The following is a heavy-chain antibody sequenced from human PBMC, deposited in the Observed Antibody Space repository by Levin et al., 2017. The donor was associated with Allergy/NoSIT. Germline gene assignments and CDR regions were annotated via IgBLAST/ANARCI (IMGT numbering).Heavy chain of an antibody. CDR3: ARAFYYDSSGYFYFDY. Sequence: SCAASEFTFSTYTMNWVRQAPGKGLEWVSSISSSSTYIYYADSVKGRFTISRDNAKNSLYLQMNSLRAEDTAVYYCARAFYYDSSGYFYFDYWGQGTLVTVSS. CDR2: ISSSSTYI. V-gene: IGHV3-21*01. D-gene: IGHD3-22*01. J-gene: IGHJ4*02. CDR1: EFTFSTYT.